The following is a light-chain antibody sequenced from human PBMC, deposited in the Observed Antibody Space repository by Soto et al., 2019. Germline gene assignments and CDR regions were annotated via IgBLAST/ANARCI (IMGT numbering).Light chain of an antibody. CDR1: NIGSKS. Sequence: SYELTQPPSASVAPGQTARITCGGANIGSKSVHWYQQKPGQAPVLVVYDDSDRPSGIPERFSGSNSGNAATLTISRVEAGDEADYYCQVWDSSSDHYVFGAGTKVTVL. V-gene: IGLV3-21*02. J-gene: IGLJ1*01. CDR2: DDS. CDR3: QVWDSSSDHYV.